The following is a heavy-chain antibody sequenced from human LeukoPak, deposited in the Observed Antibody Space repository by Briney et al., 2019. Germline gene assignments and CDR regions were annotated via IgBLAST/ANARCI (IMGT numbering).Heavy chain of an antibody. V-gene: IGHV3-30*18. CDR2: ISYDGSDK. D-gene: IGHD2-2*01. J-gene: IGHJ6*02. CDR3: AKDLRYCSGTSCYEASGMDV. CDR1: GFTVSSYG. Sequence: PGGSLRLSCAASGFTVSSYGMHWVRQAPGKGLEWVAAISYDGSDKYYADYVKGRFTISKDNSKNTLSLQMNSLRAEDTAVFFCAKDLRYCSGTSCYEASGMDVWGQGTTVTVSS.